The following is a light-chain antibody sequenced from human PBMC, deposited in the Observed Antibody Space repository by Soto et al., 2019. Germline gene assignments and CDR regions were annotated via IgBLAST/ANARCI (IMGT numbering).Light chain of an antibody. Sequence: EIVLTQSPVTLSLSQVERATLSFRANQSIRTFLAWYQQKPGQAPRLLVYDASNRATDIPARFSGSGSGTDFTLTISSLEPEDFAVYYCQQRSDAVTFGQGTRLEIK. J-gene: IGKJ5*01. CDR3: QQRSDAVT. CDR2: DAS. CDR1: QSIRTF. V-gene: IGKV3-11*01.